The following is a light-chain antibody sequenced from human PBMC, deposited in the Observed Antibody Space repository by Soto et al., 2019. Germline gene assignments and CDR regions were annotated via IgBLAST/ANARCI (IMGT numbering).Light chain of an antibody. V-gene: IGKV1-5*01. J-gene: IGKJ1*01. CDR2: DAS. CDR3: QQYYSYWT. CDR1: QSISRW. Sequence: DIQMTQSTPTLSASVGDRFTITFRASQSISRWLAWYQQKPGKAPKLLIFDASTLENGVPARFSGSRSGPEFSLTLSSLQPDDFATYYCQQYYSYWTFGQGTKVDI.